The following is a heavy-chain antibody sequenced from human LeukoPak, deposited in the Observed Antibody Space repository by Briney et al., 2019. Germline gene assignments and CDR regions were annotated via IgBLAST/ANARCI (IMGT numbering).Heavy chain of an antibody. D-gene: IGHD3-22*01. Sequence: GGSLRLSCAASGFIFSSYEMNWVRQAPGKGLEWFSYISSSGSTIYYADSVKGRFTISRDNAENSLYLQMNSLRAEDTAVYYCARVGYYDSSGFWGQGTLVTVSS. CDR1: GFIFSSYE. J-gene: IGHJ4*02. CDR2: ISSSGSTI. V-gene: IGHV3-48*03. CDR3: ARVGYYDSSGF.